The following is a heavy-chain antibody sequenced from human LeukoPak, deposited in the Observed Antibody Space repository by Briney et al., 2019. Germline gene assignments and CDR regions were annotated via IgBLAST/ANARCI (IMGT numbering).Heavy chain of an antibody. CDR3: ARRFVAANSYYYYYYMDV. D-gene: IGHD6-13*01. Sequence: PGGSLRLSCAASGFTFSSYWMSWIRQPPGRGLEWIGSIYYSGSTYYNPSLMSRVTISVDTSNNQFSLKVSSVTAADTAVYYCARRFVAANSYYYYYYMDVWGKGTTVTVSS. V-gene: IGHV4-39*07. J-gene: IGHJ6*03. CDR2: IYYSGST. CDR1: GFTFSSYW.